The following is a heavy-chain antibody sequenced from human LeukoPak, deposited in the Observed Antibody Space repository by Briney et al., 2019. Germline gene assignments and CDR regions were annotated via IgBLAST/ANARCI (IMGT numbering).Heavy chain of an antibody. Sequence: PGGSLRLSCAASGFTFTSYSMTWVCQAPWTGLECVSSISSSNRYIYYADSVKGRFTISRDNAKNSLYLQMNSLRAEDTAVYYCARDLGYCSGGSCYSINWFDPWGQGTLVTVSS. CDR3: ARDLGYCSGGSCYSINWFDP. V-gene: IGHV3-21*01. D-gene: IGHD2-15*01. CDR2: ISSSNRYI. CDR1: GFTFTSYS. J-gene: IGHJ5*02.